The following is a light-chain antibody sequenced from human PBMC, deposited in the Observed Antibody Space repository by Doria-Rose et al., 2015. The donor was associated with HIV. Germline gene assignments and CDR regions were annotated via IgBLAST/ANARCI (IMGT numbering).Light chain of an antibody. J-gene: IGKJ1*01. CDR3: HQYGTSWT. Sequence: TQSPGTLSLSPGERATLSCRASQSFSSTYLAWYQQKPGQAPSLLIYDGSTRATGIPNRFSASGSGTDFTLTINRPEPEDFALYYCHQYGTSWTFGQGTKVEI. CDR2: DGS. CDR1: QSFSSTY. V-gene: IGKV3-20*01.